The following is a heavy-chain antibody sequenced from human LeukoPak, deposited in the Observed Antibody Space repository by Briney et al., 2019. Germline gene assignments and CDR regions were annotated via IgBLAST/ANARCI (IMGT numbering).Heavy chain of an antibody. Sequence: SETLSLTCTVSGGSISSYYWSWIRQPPGKGLEWIGYVYYSGSTNYNPSLKSRVIISVDTSKNQFSLKLTSVTTGDTAMYYCASNDYGDYQSDYWGQGTLVTVSS. CDR3: ASNDYGDYQSDY. CDR2: VYYSGST. J-gene: IGHJ4*02. D-gene: IGHD4-17*01. CDR1: GGSISSYY. V-gene: IGHV4-59*01.